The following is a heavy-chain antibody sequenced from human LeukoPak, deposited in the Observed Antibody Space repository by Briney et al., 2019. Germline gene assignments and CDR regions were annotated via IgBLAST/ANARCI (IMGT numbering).Heavy chain of an antibody. CDR1: GGTFSSYA. CDR2: IIPIFGTA. CDR3: ASAPFSRVVPAVSSPDV. V-gene: IGHV1-69*13. D-gene: IGHD2-2*01. J-gene: IGHJ6*02. Sequence: SVKVSCKASGGTFSSYAISWVRQTPGQGLEWMGGIIPIFGTANYAQKFQGRVTITADESTSTAYMELSSLRSEDTAVYYCASAPFSRVVPAVSSPDVWGQGTTVTVSS.